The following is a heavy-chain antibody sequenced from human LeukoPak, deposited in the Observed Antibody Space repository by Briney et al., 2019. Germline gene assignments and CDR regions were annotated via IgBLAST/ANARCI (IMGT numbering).Heavy chain of an antibody. Sequence: SETLSLTCTVSGGSISSSSYYWGWIRQPPGKGLEWIGSIYYSGSTYYNPSLKSRVTISVDTSKNQFSLKLSSATAADTAVYYCARHVVVTATPFDYWGQGTLVTVSS. D-gene: IGHD2-21*02. V-gene: IGHV4-39*01. CDR2: IYYSGST. CDR3: ARHVVVTATPFDY. CDR1: GGSISSSSYY. J-gene: IGHJ4*02.